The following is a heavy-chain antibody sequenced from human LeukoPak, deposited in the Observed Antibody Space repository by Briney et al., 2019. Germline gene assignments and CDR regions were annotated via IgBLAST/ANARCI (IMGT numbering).Heavy chain of an antibody. D-gene: IGHD2-15*01. Sequence: GGSLRLSCAASGFTFSSYSMNWVRQAPGKGLEWVSSISSSSSYIYYADSVKGRFTISRDNAKNSLYLQMNSLRAEDTAVYYCASDPMGMVENYFDYWGQGTLVTVSS. V-gene: IGHV3-21*01. J-gene: IGHJ4*02. CDR1: GFTFSSYS. CDR3: ASDPMGMVENYFDY. CDR2: ISSSSSYI.